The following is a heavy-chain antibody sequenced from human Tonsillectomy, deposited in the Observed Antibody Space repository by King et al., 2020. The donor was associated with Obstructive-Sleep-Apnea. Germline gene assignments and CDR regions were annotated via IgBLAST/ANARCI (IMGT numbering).Heavy chain of an antibody. CDR2: ISSSSSYT. Sequence: VQLVESGGGLVKPGGSLRLSCAASGFTFSDYYMSWIRQAPGKGLEWVSYISSSSSYTNYADSVKGRFTISRDNAKNSLYLQMNSLRAEDTAVYYCARVRASYYDSSGYSDYWGQGTLVTVSS. D-gene: IGHD3-22*01. J-gene: IGHJ4*02. CDR3: ARVRASYYDSSGYSDY. CDR1: GFTFSDYY. V-gene: IGHV3-11*06.